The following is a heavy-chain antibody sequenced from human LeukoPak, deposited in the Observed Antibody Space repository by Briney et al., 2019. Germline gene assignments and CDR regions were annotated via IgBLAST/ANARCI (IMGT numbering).Heavy chain of an antibody. CDR2: ISYDGSNK. D-gene: IGHD6-13*01. CDR1: GFTVSSYA. Sequence: GGSLRLSCAASGFTVSSYAMHWVRQSPGKGLEWVTVISYDGSNKYYADSVKGRFTISRDNSKNTLYLQMNSLRAEDTAVYYCAKDRWTNGAAAGNFDYWGQGTLVSVSS. CDR3: AKDRWTNGAAAGNFDY. J-gene: IGHJ4*02. V-gene: IGHV3-30-3*01.